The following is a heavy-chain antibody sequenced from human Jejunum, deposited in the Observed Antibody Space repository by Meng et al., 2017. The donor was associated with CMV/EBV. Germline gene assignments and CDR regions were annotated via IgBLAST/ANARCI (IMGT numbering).Heavy chain of an antibody. D-gene: IGHD5-24*01. CDR3: ARDLGADAYNRGYYLDY. J-gene: IGHJ4*02. V-gene: IGHV1-46*01. Sequence: SIFTSFHMHWVRQAPGQGLEWMGIINPNGGSASYAQKFQGRVTLTRDTSTSTAYMELRSLRSEDTAVYFCARDLGADAYNRGYYLDYWGQGTLVTVSS. CDR1: SIFTSFH. CDR2: INPNGGSA.